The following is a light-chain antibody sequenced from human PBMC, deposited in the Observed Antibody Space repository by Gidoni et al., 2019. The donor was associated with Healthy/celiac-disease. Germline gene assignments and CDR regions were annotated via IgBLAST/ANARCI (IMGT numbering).Light chain of an antibody. CDR3: QAWDSSYVV. CDR1: KLGDKY. J-gene: IGLJ2*01. Sequence: SYEMTQPPSVSLSPGQTASITCSGDKLGDKYACWYQQKPGQSPVLVIYQESKRPSGIPERFSGSNSGNTATLTISGTQAMDEADYYCQAWDSSYVVFGGGTKLTVL. CDR2: QES. V-gene: IGLV3-1*01.